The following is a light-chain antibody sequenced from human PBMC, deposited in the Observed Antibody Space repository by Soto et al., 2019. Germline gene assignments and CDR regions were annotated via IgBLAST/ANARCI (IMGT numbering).Light chain of an antibody. Sequence: EIVLTQSPGTLSLSPGERATLSCRASQSVSSDYLAWYQQKPGQAPRILIYGASIRATGIPDRFSGSGSGTDFTLTISRLEPEDFAVYYCQQYGSSPRVTFGGGTKVEIK. CDR2: GAS. V-gene: IGKV3-20*01. CDR1: QSVSSDY. J-gene: IGKJ4*01. CDR3: QQYGSSPRVT.